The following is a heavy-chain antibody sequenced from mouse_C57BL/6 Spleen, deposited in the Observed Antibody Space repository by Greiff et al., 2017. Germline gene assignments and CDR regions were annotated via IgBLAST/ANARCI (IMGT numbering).Heavy chain of an antibody. V-gene: IGHV1-26*01. Sequence: VQLQQSGPELVKPGASVKISCKASGYTFTDYYMNWVKQSHGKSLEWIGDINPNNGGTSYNQKFKGKATLTVDKSSSTAYMELRSLTSEDSAVYYCARYGWLRRGFDYWGQGTTLTVSS. CDR2: INPNNGGT. CDR3: ARYGWLRRGFDY. D-gene: IGHD2-2*01. J-gene: IGHJ2*01. CDR1: GYTFTDYY.